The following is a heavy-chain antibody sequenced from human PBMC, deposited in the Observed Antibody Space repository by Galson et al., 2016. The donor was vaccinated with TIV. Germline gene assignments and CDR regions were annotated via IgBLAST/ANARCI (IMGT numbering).Heavy chain of an antibody. J-gene: IGHJ4*02. CDR3: ARLERDYHGSGSNAHDY. Sequence: SVKVSCKASGGTFNNYGISWVRKAPGQGLEWMGRIIPIFGTTNYAQKFQGRVTIVVDESTNTPYRGLNSLRTDDMAVDYCARLERDYHGSGSNAHDYWDQRTLVTVSS. CDR2: IIPIFGTT. V-gene: IGHV1-69*13. CDR1: GGTFNNYG. D-gene: IGHD3-10*01.